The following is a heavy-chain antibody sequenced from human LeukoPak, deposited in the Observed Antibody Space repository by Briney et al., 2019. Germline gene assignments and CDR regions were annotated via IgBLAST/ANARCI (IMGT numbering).Heavy chain of an antibody. CDR2: ISSSSSYI. CDR3: ARDVTLSSSWYLSYYYYGMDV. J-gene: IGHJ6*02. CDR1: GFTFSSYS. V-gene: IGHV3-21*01. D-gene: IGHD6-13*01. Sequence: PGGSLRLSCAASGFTFSSYSMNWVREAPGKGREWVSSISSSSSYIYYADSVKGRFTISRDNAKNSLYLQMNSLRAEDTAVYYCARDVTLSSSWYLSYYYYGMDVWGQGTTVTVSS.